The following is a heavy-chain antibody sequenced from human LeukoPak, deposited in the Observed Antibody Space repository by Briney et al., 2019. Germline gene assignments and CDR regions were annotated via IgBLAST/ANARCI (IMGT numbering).Heavy chain of an antibody. CDR3: AARITIFGVDAEGDSDY. Sequence: GASVKVSCKASGYTFTSYGISWVRQAPGQGLEWMGWISAYNGNTNYAQKLQGRVTMTTDTSTSTAYMELRSLRSDDTAVYYCAARITIFGVDAEGDSDYWGQGTLVTVSS. CDR2: ISAYNGNT. CDR1: GYTFTSYG. D-gene: IGHD3-3*01. V-gene: IGHV1-18*01. J-gene: IGHJ4*02.